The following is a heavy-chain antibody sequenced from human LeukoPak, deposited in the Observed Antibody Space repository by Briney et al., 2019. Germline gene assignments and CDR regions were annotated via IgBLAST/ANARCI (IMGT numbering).Heavy chain of an antibody. Sequence: ASVKVSCKVSGYTLTELSMHWVRQAPGKGLEWMGGFDPEDGETIYAQKFQGRVTMTEDTSTDTAYMELSSLRSEDTAVYYCACTTNWNDVNDAFDIRGQGTMVTVSS. CDR2: FDPEDGET. V-gene: IGHV1-24*01. CDR3: ACTTNWNDVNDAFDI. D-gene: IGHD1-1*01. CDR1: GYTLTELS. J-gene: IGHJ3*02.